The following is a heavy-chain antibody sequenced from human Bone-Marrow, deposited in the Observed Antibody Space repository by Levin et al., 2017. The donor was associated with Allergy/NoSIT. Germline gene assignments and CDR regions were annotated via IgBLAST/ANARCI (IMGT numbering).Heavy chain of an antibody. D-gene: IGHD3-16*02. Sequence: GSLRLSCTVSGVSVSNSRYYWAWIRQPPGMRREWIGTIYYSGSSDYKPSLKSRLTMSLETSRNQFSLNLKPVTAADPAYYYCERLADYVWRSFRTDFDDWGQGTRVSVSS. CDR2: IYYSGSS. CDR1: GVSVSNSRYY. J-gene: IGHJ4*02. CDR3: ERLADYVWRSFRTDFDD. V-gene: IGHV4-39*01.